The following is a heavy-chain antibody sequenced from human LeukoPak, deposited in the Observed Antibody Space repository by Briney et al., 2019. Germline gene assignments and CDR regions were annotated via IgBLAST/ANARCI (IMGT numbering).Heavy chain of an antibody. J-gene: IGHJ4*02. D-gene: IGHD4-17*01. V-gene: IGHV4-39*01. CDR2: IYYGGGT. CDR1: GDSISSSFYY. Sequence: SETLSLTCTVSGDSISSSFYYWGWIRQPPGKGLEWIGSIYYGGGTHYNPSLKSRATIFLDTSMNQFSLRLTSVTAADTAVYYCATRDYASRSFDYWGQGTLVTVSS. CDR3: ATRDYASRSFDY.